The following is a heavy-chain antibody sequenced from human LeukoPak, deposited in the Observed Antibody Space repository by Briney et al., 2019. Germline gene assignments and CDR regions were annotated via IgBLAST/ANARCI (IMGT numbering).Heavy chain of an antibody. CDR2: ISSSSSYI. V-gene: IGHV3-21*01. CDR3: ARGKGDGWYPFDY. Sequence: GGSLTLSCAAPGFTLSSNSMNWVRQAPGKGLEWVSFISSSSSYIYYADSVKGRFTISRDNAKNSLYLQMNSLRVEDTAVYYCARGKGDGWYPFDYWGQGTLVTVSS. CDR1: GFTLSSNS. J-gene: IGHJ4*02. D-gene: IGHD6-19*01.